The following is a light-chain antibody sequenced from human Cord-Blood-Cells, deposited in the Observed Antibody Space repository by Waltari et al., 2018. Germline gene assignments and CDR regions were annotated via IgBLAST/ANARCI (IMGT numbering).Light chain of an antibody. V-gene: IGLV2-14*01. CDR1: SSDVAGYNY. J-gene: IGLJ2*01. CDR3: SSYTSSSTVV. Sequence: QSALTQPASVSGSPGQSITIPCTGTSSDVAGYNYVSWYQQHPGKAPKLMIYDVSNRPSGVSNRFSGSKSGNTASLTISGPQAEDEADYYCSSYTSSSTVVFGGGTKLTVL. CDR2: DVS.